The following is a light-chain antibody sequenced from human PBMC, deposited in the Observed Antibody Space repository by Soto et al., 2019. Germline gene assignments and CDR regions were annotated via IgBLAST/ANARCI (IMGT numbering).Light chain of an antibody. CDR3: GSWDSSLSAYV. J-gene: IGLJ1*01. CDR2: DDN. CDR1: SSNIGNNY. V-gene: IGLV1-51*01. Sequence: QSVLTQPPSVSAAPGQNVTISCSGSSSNIGNNYVSWYQHLPGTAPKILIYDDNKRPSGIPDRFSGSKSGTSATLGITGFQTGDEADYYCGSWDSSLSAYVFGTGTKLTVL.